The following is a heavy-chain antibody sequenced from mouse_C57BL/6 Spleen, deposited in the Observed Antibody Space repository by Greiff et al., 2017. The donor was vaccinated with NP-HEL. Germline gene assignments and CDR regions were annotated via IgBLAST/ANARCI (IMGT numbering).Heavy chain of an antibody. D-gene: IGHD3-2*02. CDR2: ISSGGSYT. J-gene: IGHJ3*01. CDR1: GFTFSSYG. V-gene: IGHV5-6*03. CDR3: ARHRDSSGYVWFAY. Sequence: EVKLMESGEGLVKPGGSLKLSCAASGFTFSSYGMSWVRQTPDKRLEWVATISSGGSYTYYPDSVKGRFTISRDNAKNTLYLQMSSLKSEDTAMYYCARHRDSSGYVWFAYWGQGTLVTVSA.